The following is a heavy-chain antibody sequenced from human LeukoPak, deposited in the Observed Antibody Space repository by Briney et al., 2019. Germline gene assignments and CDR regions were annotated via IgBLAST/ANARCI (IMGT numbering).Heavy chain of an antibody. CDR2: IYGGGST. J-gene: IGHJ6*02. V-gene: IGHV3-66*01. CDR3: ARGMNGIHYDSSPMDV. Sequence: PGGSLRLSCAASGFTVSSNYMSWVRQAPGKGLEWVSVIYGGGSTYYADSVKGRFTISRDNSKNTLYLQMNSLRAEDTAVYYCARGMNGIHYDSSPMDVWGQGTTVTVSS. D-gene: IGHD3-3*01. CDR1: GFTVSSNY.